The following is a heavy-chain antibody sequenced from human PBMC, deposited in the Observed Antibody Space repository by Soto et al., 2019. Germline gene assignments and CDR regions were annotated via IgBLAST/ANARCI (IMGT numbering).Heavy chain of an antibody. CDR2: ISAYNGNT. V-gene: IGHV1-18*01. CDR1: GYTFPSSG. J-gene: IGHJ4*02. CDR3: ASSRGGYYGDYAFDY. D-gene: IGHD4-17*01. Sequence: ASVKVSCKASGYTFPSSGISWVRQAPGQGLEWMGWISAYNGNTNYAQKLQGRDTMTTDTSTSTAYMELRSLRSDDTAVYYCASSRGGYYGDYAFDYWGQGTLVTVSS.